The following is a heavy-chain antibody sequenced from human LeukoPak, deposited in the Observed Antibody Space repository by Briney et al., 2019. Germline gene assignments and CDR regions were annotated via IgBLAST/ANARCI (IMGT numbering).Heavy chain of an antibody. V-gene: IGHV3-30*02. CDR3: AKDVGWLQSGAFDY. Sequence: GGSLRLSCAASGFTFSSYGMHWVRQAPGKRLEWVAFIRYDGSNKYYADSVKGRFTISRDNSKNTLYLQMNSLRAEDTAVYYCAKDVGWLQSGAFDYWGQGTLVTVSS. CDR2: IRYDGSNK. J-gene: IGHJ4*02. D-gene: IGHD5-24*01. CDR1: GFTFSSYG.